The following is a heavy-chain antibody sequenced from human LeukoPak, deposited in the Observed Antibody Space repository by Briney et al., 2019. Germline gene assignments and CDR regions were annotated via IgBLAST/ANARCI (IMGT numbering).Heavy chain of an antibody. Sequence: GGFLRLSCAASGFTFSSYAMSWVRQAPGKGLEWVSAISGSGGNTYYADSVKGRFTISRDNSKNTLYLQMNSLRAEDTAVYYCAKGSGYSGYDYDYWGQGTLVTVSS. CDR1: GFTFSSYA. CDR3: AKGSGYSGYDYDY. J-gene: IGHJ4*02. V-gene: IGHV3-23*01. D-gene: IGHD5-12*01. CDR2: ISGSGGNT.